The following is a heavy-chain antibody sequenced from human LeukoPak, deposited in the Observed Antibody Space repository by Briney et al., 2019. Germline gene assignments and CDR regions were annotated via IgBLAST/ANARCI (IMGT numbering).Heavy chain of an antibody. CDR3: ANAADYYGVDV. Sequence: NPSETLSLTCAVYGGSFSGFSRSWIRRPPGKGLEWIGEINHGGSTNYNPSLKSRVSISVDTSKNQFSLKLNSVTAADTAVYYCANAADYYGVDVWGQGTTVTVSS. J-gene: IGHJ6*02. V-gene: IGHV4-34*01. CDR2: INHGGST. CDR1: GGSFSGFS. D-gene: IGHD6-25*01.